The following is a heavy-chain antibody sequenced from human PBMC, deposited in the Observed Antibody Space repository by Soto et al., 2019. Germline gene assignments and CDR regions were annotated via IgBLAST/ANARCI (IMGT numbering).Heavy chain of an antibody. J-gene: IGHJ6*02. Sequence: PSETLSLTCAVYGGSFSGYYWSWIRQPPGKGLEWIGEINHSGSTNYNPSLKSRVTISVDTSKNQFSLKLSSVTAADTAVYYCARDQAWVLMSYYYYYGMDVWGQGTTVT. V-gene: IGHV4-34*01. CDR3: ARDQAWVLMSYYYYYGMDV. CDR1: GGSFSGYY. D-gene: IGHD2-8*01. CDR2: INHSGST.